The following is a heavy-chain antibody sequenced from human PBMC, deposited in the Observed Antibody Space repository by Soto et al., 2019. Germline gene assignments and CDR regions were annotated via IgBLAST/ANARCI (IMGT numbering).Heavy chain of an antibody. J-gene: IGHJ3*02. V-gene: IGHV4-59*01. CDR1: GGSISSYY. Sequence: SETLSLTCTVSGGSISSYYWSWIRQPPGKGLEWIGYIYYSGSTNYNPSLKSRVTISVDTSKNQFSLKLSSVTAADTAVYYCARENIVVVVAATAFRAFDIWGQGTMVTVSS. CDR3: ARENIVVVVAATAFRAFDI. D-gene: IGHD2-15*01. CDR2: IYYSGST.